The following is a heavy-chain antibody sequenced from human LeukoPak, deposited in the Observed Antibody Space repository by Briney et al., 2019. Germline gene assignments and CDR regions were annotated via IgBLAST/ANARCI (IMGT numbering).Heavy chain of an antibody. CDR2: VENTGSI. V-gene: IGHV4-59*01. D-gene: IGHD5-12*01. Sequence: SETLSLTCTVSGGSISGYYWSLIRQPPGKGLEWIGNVENTGSINYNPSLESRVTISVDTSKNQFSLRLNSVTAADTAVYYCARAVGDSGHGRYFDYWGQGTLVTVSS. J-gene: IGHJ4*02. CDR3: ARAVGDSGHGRYFDY. CDR1: GGSISGYY.